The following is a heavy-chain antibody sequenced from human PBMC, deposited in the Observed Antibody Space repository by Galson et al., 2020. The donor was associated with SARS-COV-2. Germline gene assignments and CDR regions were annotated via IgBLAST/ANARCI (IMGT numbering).Heavy chain of an antibody. J-gene: IGHJ4*02. V-gene: IGHV1-18*01. CDR2: ISAYNGNT. Sequence: SVKVSCKAYGYTFTSYGISWVRQAPGQGLEWMGWISAYNGNTNYAQKLQGRVTMTTDTSTSTAYMELRSLRSDDTAVYYCALSGSSSWYPRIDYWGQGTLVTVSS. D-gene: IGHD6-13*01. CDR1: GYTFTSYG. CDR3: ALSGSSSWYPRIDY.